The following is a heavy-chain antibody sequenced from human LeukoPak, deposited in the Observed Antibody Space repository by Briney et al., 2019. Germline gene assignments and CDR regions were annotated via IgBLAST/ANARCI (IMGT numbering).Heavy chain of an antibody. CDR3: ARRGGYCSSTSCYADYYYGMDV. J-gene: IGHJ6*02. D-gene: IGHD2-2*01. CDR1: GYRFTSSW. V-gene: IGHV5-51*01. CDR2: IYPGDSDT. Sequence: GESLKISCKGSGYRFTSSWIGWVRQMPGKGLEWMGIIYPGDSDTTYSPSFQGQVTISADKSISTAYLQWSSLKASDTAMYYCARRGGYCSSTSCYADYYYGMDVWGQGTTVTVSS.